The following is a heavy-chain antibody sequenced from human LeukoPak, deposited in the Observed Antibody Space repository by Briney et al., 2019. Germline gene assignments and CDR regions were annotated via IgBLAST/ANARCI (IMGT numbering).Heavy chain of an antibody. CDR2: LDVGGST. CDR3: ARGGNSGGSLRSPFDI. Sequence: GGSLRLSCAAPGLSVSGNYMSWVRQPPGKGPEWVSVLDVGGSTYYADSVKGRFTISRDKSKNTLYLQINSLRAGDTAVYYCARGGNSGGSLRSPFDIWGRGTMVTVSS. V-gene: IGHV3-53*01. D-gene: IGHD2-15*01. CDR1: GLSVSGNY. J-gene: IGHJ3*02.